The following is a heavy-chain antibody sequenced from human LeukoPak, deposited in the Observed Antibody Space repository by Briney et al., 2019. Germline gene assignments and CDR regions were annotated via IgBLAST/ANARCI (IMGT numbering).Heavy chain of an antibody. D-gene: IGHD3-10*01. Sequence: GGSLRLSCAASGLTFSRYWMQWVRQAPGKGLVWVSHIVSDGSCTTYADSVKGRFTTSRDNAKNTLYLQMNSLRAEDTAVYYCVRDNYGVDYWGQGTLVTVSS. V-gene: IGHV3-74*03. CDR1: GLTFSRYW. CDR2: IVSDGSCT. J-gene: IGHJ4*02. CDR3: VRDNYGVDY.